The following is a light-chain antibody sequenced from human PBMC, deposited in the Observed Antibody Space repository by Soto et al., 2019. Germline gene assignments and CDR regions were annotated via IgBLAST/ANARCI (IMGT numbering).Light chain of an antibody. J-gene: IGLJ1*01. CDR2: GNT. CDR1: SSNIGAGYD. V-gene: IGLV1-40*01. Sequence: QPVLTQPPSVSGAPGQRVTISCTGSSSNIGAGYDVHWYQQLPGTAPKLLIYGNTSRPSGVPDRFSGSKSGTSASLAITGLQAEDEADYSCQSYDSSLSAYVFGTGTKLTVL. CDR3: QSYDSSLSAYV.